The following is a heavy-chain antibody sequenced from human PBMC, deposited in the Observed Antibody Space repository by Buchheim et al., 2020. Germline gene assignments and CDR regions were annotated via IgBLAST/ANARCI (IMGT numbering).Heavy chain of an antibody. D-gene: IGHD3-16*01. V-gene: IGHV3-30-3*01. Sequence: QVQLVESGGGVVQPGRSLRLSCAASGFTFSSYAMHWVRQAPGKGLEWEAVISYDGSNKYYADSVKGRFTISRDNSKNTLYLQMNSLRAEDTAVYYCARDSAQGGVDYWGQGTL. CDR2: ISYDGSNK. J-gene: IGHJ4*02. CDR3: ARDSAQGGVDY. CDR1: GFTFSSYA.